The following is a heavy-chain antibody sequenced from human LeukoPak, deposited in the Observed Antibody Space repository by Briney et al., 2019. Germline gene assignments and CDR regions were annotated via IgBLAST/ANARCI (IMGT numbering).Heavy chain of an antibody. Sequence: SETLSLTCTVSGGSISSSSYYWGWIRQPPGKGLEWVGSIYYSGSTYYNPSLKSRVTISLDTSKNQFSLKLSSVTAADTAVYYCARGVVAAAGRTFDFWGQGTLVTVSS. J-gene: IGHJ4*02. CDR2: IYYSGST. CDR1: GGSISSSSYY. V-gene: IGHV4-39*07. CDR3: ARGVVAAAGRTFDF. D-gene: IGHD6-13*01.